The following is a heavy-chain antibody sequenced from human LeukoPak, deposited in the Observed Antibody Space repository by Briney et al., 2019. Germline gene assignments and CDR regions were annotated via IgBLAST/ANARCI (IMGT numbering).Heavy chain of an antibody. CDR2: ISSSSSYI. CDR3: AREGYSYGYDY. Sequence: PGGSLRLSCAASGFTFSSYSMNWVRQAPGKGLEWVSSISSSSSYIYYADSVKGRFTISRDNAENSLYPQMNSLRAEDTAVYYCAREGYSYGYDYWGQGTLVTVSS. J-gene: IGHJ4*02. CDR1: GFTFSSYS. V-gene: IGHV3-21*01. D-gene: IGHD5-18*01.